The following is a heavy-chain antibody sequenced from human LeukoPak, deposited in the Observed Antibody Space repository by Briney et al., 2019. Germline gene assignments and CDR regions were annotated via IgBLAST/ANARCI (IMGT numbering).Heavy chain of an antibody. CDR3: ARDQRPMVRGVRAFDY. CDR2: INPNSGGT. Sequence: GASVKVSCKASGYTFTGYYMHWVRQAPGQGLEWMGWINPNSGGTNYAQKFQGRVTMTRDTSFSTAYMELSRLRSDDTAVYYCARDQRPMVRGVRAFDYWGQGTLVTVSS. D-gene: IGHD3-10*01. CDR1: GYTFTGYY. V-gene: IGHV1-2*02. J-gene: IGHJ4*02.